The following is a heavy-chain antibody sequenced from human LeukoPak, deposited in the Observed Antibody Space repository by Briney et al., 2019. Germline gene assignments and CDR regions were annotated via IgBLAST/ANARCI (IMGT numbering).Heavy chain of an antibody. V-gene: IGHV3-53*01. CDR1: GFTVSNNY. CDR3: AREGSGSPFDY. D-gene: IGHD1-26*01. CDR2: IYSGGST. Sequence: PGGSLRLSCAASGFTVSNNYMSWVRQAPGKGLEWVSVIYSGGSTYYADSVKGRFTISRDNSKNTLYLQMNSLRAEDTTVYYCAREGSGSPFDYWGQGTLVTVSS. J-gene: IGHJ4*02.